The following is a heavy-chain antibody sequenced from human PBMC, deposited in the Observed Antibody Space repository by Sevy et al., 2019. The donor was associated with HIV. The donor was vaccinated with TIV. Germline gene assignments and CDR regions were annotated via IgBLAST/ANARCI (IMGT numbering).Heavy chain of an antibody. CDR2: ISSSSSTI. J-gene: IGHJ4*02. CDR1: GFTFSSYS. V-gene: IGHV3-48*02. D-gene: IGHD2-15*01. CDR3: ASWYCSGASCYSGTFDY. Sequence: GGSLRLSCAASGFTFSSYSMNWVRQAPGKGLEWVSYISSSSSTIYYADSVKGRFTISRDSAKNSLYLQMNSLRDEDTAVYYCASWYCSGASCYSGTFDYWGQGTLVTLSS.